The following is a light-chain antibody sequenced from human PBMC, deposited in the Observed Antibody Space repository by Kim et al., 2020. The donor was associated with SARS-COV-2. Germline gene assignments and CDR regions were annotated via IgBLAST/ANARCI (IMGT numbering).Light chain of an antibody. CDR3: QAWDRNTVV. CDR1: KLGDKF. Sequence: SVRAGRTANITCSGEKLGDKFACWYQQRPGQSPVLVIHEDVRRRSGIPERFSGSNSGNTATLTISGTQAMDEADYCCQAWDRNTVVFGGGTKLTV. J-gene: IGLJ2*01. V-gene: IGLV3-1*01. CDR2: EDV.